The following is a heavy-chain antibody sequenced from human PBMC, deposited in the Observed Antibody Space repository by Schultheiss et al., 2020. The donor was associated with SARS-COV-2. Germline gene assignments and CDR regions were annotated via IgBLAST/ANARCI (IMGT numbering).Heavy chain of an antibody. D-gene: IGHD4-23*01. CDR1: GGSFSGYS. Sequence: SETLSLTCGVYGGSFSGYSWNCIRQPPGKGLECIGQINHSGSTKYNASLKSRVTISLDTSKKQFSRKMSSVTAADTAVYYCARTYGGERWDDAFDIWGQGTMVTVSS. CDR2: INHSGST. V-gene: IGHV4-34*01. CDR3: ARTYGGERWDDAFDI. J-gene: IGHJ3*02.